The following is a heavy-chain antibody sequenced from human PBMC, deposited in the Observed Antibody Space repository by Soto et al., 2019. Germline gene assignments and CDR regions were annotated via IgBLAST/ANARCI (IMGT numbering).Heavy chain of an antibody. CDR3: AKDRSGWGSFDM. CDR2: ITGGGHT. D-gene: IGHD3-16*01. Sequence: EVQVLESGGGLVQPGGSLRLSCSASGFMFNDINWVRQAPGKGLEWISRITGGGHTDYVNSVKGRFTISRDNPKNTVDLQMNSLRVDDTAVYHCAKDRSGWGSFDMWGQGTVVTVSS. V-gene: IGHV3-23*01. CDR1: GFMFND. J-gene: IGHJ3*02.